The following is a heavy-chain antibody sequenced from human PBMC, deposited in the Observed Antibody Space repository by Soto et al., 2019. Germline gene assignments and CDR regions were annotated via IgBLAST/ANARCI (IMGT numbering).Heavy chain of an antibody. Sequence: QVQLVESGGGVVQLGRSLRLSCAATGFTFSSYDIHWVRQAPGKGLEWVAVISYDGRNKYYGDSVKGRFTISRDDSKNTLYLQMNSLRAEDTAVYYCAKDQGSGSVIDYWGQGTLVTVSS. CDR2: ISYDGRNK. J-gene: IGHJ4*02. V-gene: IGHV3-30*18. D-gene: IGHD1-26*01. CDR3: AKDQGSGSVIDY. CDR1: GFTFSSYD.